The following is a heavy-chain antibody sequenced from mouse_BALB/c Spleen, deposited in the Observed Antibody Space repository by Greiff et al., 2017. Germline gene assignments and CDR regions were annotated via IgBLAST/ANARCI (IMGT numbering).Heavy chain of an antibody. CDR3: ALYGNYPFDV. D-gene: IGHD2-1*01. CDR2: INPSSGYT. V-gene: IGHV1-4*01. J-gene: IGHJ1*01. CDR1: GYTFTSYT. Sequence: VQLQQSGAELARPGASVKMSCKASGYTFTSYTMHWVKQRPGQGLEWIGYINPSSGYTNYNQKFKDKATLTADKSSSTAYMQLSSLTSEDSAVYYCALYGNYPFDVWGAGTTVTVSS.